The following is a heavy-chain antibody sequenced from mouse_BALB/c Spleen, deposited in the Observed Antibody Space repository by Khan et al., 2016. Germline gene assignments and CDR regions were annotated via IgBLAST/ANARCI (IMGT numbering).Heavy chain of an antibody. V-gene: IGHV9-3-1*01. CDR2: MNTYTGEP. CDR3: AREYYAMDY. CDR1: GYTFTNYG. J-gene: IGHJ4*01. Sequence: QIQLVQSGPELKKPGETVKISCKASGYTFTNYGMNWVKQAPGKGLKWMGWMNTYTGEPKYADDFKGRFAFSLETSASSAYLQINNLKNVYTATYFCAREYYAMDYWGQRTSVTVSS.